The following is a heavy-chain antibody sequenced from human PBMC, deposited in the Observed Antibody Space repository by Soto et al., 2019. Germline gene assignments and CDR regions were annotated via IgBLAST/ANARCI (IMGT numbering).Heavy chain of an antibody. Sequence: EVQLLESGGGLVQPGGSLRLSCAASGFTLSSHVMSWVRQAPGKGLEWVSAISGSGGSTYYADSVKGRFTISRDNSKNTLYLQMNSLRAEDTAVYYCARPTTVIYFDYWGQGTLVTVSS. V-gene: IGHV3-23*01. CDR2: ISGSGGST. J-gene: IGHJ4*02. CDR3: ARPTTVIYFDY. CDR1: GFTLSSHV. D-gene: IGHD4-17*01.